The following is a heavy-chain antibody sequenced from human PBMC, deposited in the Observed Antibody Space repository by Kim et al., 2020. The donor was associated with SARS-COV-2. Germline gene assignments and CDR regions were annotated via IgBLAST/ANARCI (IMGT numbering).Heavy chain of an antibody. V-gene: IGHV4-61*02. Sequence: SETLSLTCTVSGGSISSGSYYWSWIRQPAGKGLEWIGRIYTSGSTNYNPSLKSRVTISVDTSKNQFSLKLSSVTAADTAVYYCARGYYDILTGYSAYYYYGMDVWGQGTTVTVSS. D-gene: IGHD3-9*01. CDR2: IYTSGST. CDR3: ARGYYDILTGYSAYYYYGMDV. CDR1: GGSISSGSYY. J-gene: IGHJ6*02.